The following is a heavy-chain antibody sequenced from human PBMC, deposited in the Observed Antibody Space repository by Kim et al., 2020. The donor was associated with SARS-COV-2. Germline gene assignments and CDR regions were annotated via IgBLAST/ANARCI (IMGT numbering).Heavy chain of an antibody. Sequence: SETLSLTCAVYGGSFSGYYWSWIRQPPGKGLEWIGEINHSGSTNYNPSPKSRVTTSVDTTKNQFSLTLSSVIAADTAVYYCARAQYCSRTSCYTPGRQHNRFDPWGQGTLVTVSS. J-gene: IGHJ5*02. D-gene: IGHD2-2*02. CDR1: GGSFSGYY. CDR3: ARAQYCSRTSCYTPGRQHNRFDP. V-gene: IGHV4-34*01. CDR2: INHSGST.